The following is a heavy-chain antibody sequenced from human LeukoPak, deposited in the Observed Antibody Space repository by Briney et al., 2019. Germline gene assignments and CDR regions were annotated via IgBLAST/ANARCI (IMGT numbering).Heavy chain of an antibody. CDR2: IYYSGST. Sequence: SETLSLTCTVSDGSISSYYWSRIRQPPGKGLEWIGYIYYSGSTNYNPSLKSRVTISVDTSKNQFSLKLSSVTAADTAVYYCARHVPDYYGSGSYFDYWGQGTLVTVSS. J-gene: IGHJ4*02. CDR3: ARHVPDYYGSGSYFDY. D-gene: IGHD3-10*01. CDR1: DGSISSYY. V-gene: IGHV4-59*08.